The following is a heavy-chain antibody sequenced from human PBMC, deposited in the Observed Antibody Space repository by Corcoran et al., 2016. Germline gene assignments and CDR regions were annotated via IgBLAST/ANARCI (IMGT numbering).Heavy chain of an antibody. D-gene: IGHD6-19*01. J-gene: IGHJ4*02. CDR3: TRDAGGSCSLGYY. V-gene: IGHV3-49*03. CDR2: IRSKVYGGTT. Sequence: EVQLVESGGGLVQPGRSLRLSCTASGFTFGDYAMSWFRQAPGKGLEWVGFIRSKVYGGTTEYAASVKGRFTISRDDSKSIGYLQMNSLKTEDTAVYYCTRDAGGSCSLGYYWGQGTLVTVAS. CDR1: GFTFGDYA.